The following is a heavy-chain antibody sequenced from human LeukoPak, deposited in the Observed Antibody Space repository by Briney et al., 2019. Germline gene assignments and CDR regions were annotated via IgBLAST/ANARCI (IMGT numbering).Heavy chain of an antibody. V-gene: IGHV3-74*01. CDR3: ARDEFRRTGFDY. Sequence: PGGSLRLSCAASGFTFSSYWMHWVRQAPREGVVWVSRINSDGRSTSYADSVKGRFTISRDNAKNTLYLQMNSLRAEDTAVYYCARDEFRRTGFDYWGQGTLVTVSS. D-gene: IGHD3/OR15-3a*01. CDR2: INSDGRST. CDR1: GFTFSSYW. J-gene: IGHJ4*02.